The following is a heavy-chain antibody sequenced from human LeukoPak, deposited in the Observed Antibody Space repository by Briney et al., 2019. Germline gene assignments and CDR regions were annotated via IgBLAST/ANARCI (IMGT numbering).Heavy chain of an antibody. J-gene: IGHJ4*02. CDR1: GFTFSDYY. CDR3: AKGGLVGATLSDY. Sequence: PGGSLRLSCAASGFTFSDYYMSWIRQAPGKGLEWVSYISSSGSTIYYADSVKGRFTISRDNSKNTLYLQMNSLRAEDMAVYYCAKGGLVGATLSDYWGQGTLVTVSS. D-gene: IGHD1-26*01. CDR2: ISSSGSTI. V-gene: IGHV3-11*01.